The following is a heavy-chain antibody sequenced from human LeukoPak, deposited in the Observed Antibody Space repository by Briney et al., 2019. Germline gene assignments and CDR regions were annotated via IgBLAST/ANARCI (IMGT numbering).Heavy chain of an antibody. Sequence: ASVKVSCKASGGTFSSYAISWVRQAPGQGLEWMGGIIPIFGTANYAQKFQGRVTITTDESTSTAYMELSSLRSEDTAVYYCARGLTGLSHDYGGNNDYWGQGTLVTVSS. CDR1: GGTFSSYA. CDR2: IIPIFGTA. CDR3: ARGLTGLSHDYGGNNDY. D-gene: IGHD4-23*01. J-gene: IGHJ4*02. V-gene: IGHV1-69*05.